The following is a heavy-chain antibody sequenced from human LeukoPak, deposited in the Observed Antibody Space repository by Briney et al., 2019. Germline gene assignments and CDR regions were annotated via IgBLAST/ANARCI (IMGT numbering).Heavy chain of an antibody. CDR2: IWYDGNKK. D-gene: IGHD2-2*01. Sequence: GRSLRLSCAASGFTFSSYGLHWVRQAPGKGLEWVAVIWYDGNKKYYADSVKGRSTISRDNSKNTLYLQMNSLRAEDTAVYYCARGQLLFDYWGQGTLVTVSS. V-gene: IGHV3-33*01. J-gene: IGHJ4*02. CDR3: ARGQLLFDY. CDR1: GFTFSSYG.